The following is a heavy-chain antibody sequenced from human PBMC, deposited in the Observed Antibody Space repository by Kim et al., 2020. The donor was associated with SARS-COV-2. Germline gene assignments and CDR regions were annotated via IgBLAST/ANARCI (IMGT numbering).Heavy chain of an antibody. Sequence: SETLSLTCAVYGGSFSGYYWSWIRQPPGKGLEWIGEINHSGSTNYNPSLKSRVTISVDTSKNQFSLKLSSVTAADTAVYYCARLIGWIGRTFDYWGQGTLVTVSS. CDR1: GGSFSGYY. V-gene: IGHV4-34*01. J-gene: IGHJ4*02. CDR2: INHSGST. CDR3: ARLIGWIGRTFDY. D-gene: IGHD5-12*01.